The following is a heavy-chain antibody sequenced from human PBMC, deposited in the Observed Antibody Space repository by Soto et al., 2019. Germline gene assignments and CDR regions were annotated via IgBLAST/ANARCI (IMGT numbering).Heavy chain of an antibody. CDR3: ARCYDLVHGAWFDP. V-gene: IGHV4-59*08. J-gene: IGHJ5*02. CDR2: IYYSGST. CDR1: GGSISSYY. Sequence: SETLSLTCTVSGGSISSYYWSWIRQPPGKGLEWIGYIYYSGSTNYNPSLKSRVTISVDTSKNQFSLKLSSVTAADTAVYYCARCYDLVHGAWFDPWGQGTLVTVS. D-gene: IGHD5-12*01.